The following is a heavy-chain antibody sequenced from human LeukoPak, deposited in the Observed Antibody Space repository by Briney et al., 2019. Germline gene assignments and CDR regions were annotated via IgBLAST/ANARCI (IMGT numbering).Heavy chain of an antibody. V-gene: IGHV1-2*02. CDR2: INPNSGGT. CDR3: ARGRHYYDSSGYIQPFS. Sequence: ASVKVSCKASGYTFTGYYMRWVRQAPGQGLEWMGWINPNSGGTNYAQKFQGRVTMTRDTSISTAYMELSRLRSDDTAVYYCARGRHYYDSSGYIQPFSWGQGTLVTVSS. J-gene: IGHJ4*02. D-gene: IGHD3-22*01. CDR1: GYTFTGYY.